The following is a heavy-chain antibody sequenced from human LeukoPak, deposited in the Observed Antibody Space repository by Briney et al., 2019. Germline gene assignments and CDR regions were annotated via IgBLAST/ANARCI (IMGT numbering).Heavy chain of an antibody. CDR3: ARDVNYYGMDV. V-gene: IGHV3-7*03. Sequence: SLGVLRLSCAASGFTLSSYWMSWVRQAPGMGLEWVANIKRDGSEKYYVDSVKGRFTISRDNAKNSLYLQMNSLRAEDTAVYYCARDVNYYGMDVWGKGTTVTVSS. CDR2: IKRDGSEK. J-gene: IGHJ6*04. CDR1: GFTLSSYW.